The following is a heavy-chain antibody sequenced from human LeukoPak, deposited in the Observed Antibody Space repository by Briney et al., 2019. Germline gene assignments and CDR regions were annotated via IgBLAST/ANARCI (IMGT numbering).Heavy chain of an antibody. Sequence: ASVKVSCKASGYTFTNYYLHWVRQAPGQGLEWMGIINPGAGSTSYAQKFQGRVTMTRDTSTSTVYMELNSLRSEDTAVFYCARCGDGYNCIGYWGQGTLVTVSS. V-gene: IGHV1-46*01. CDR1: GYTFTNYY. D-gene: IGHD5-24*01. CDR2: INPGAGST. J-gene: IGHJ4*02. CDR3: ARCGDGYNCIGY.